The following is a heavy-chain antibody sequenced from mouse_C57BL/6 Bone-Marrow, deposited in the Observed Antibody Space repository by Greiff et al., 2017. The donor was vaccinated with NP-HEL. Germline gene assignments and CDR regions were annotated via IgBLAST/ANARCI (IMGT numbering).Heavy chain of an antibody. D-gene: IGHD4-1*01. V-gene: IGHV1-7*01. CDR1: GYTFTSYW. CDR3: ARRWDGGGFDY. CDR2: INPSTGYT. J-gene: IGHJ2*01. Sequence: QVQLQQSGAELAKPGASVKLSCKASGYTFTSYWMHWVKPRPGQGLEWIGYINPSTGYTKYNQKFKDKSTLTADKSSSTAYMQLVSLTYEDSAVYYCARRWDGGGFDYWGQGTTLTVSS.